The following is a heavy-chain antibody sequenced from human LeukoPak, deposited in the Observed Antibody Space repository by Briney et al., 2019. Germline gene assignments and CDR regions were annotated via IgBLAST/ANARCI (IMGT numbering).Heavy chain of an antibody. CDR3: ARDGWDYVWGSYRPRLNY. CDR2: ISSSSSTI. D-gene: IGHD3-16*02. J-gene: IGHJ4*02. CDR1: GFTFDDYA. V-gene: IGHV3-48*01. Sequence: PGRSLRLSCAASGFTFDDYAMHWVRQAPGKGLEWVSYISSSSSTIYYADSVKGRFTISRDNAKNSLYLQMNSLRAEDTAVYYCARDGWDYVWGSYRPRLNYWGQGTLVTVSS.